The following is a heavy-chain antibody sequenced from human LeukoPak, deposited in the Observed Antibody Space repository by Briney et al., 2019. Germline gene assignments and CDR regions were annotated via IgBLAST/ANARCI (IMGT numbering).Heavy chain of an antibody. D-gene: IGHD1-26*01. CDR2: INTNSGSI. CDR3: AKQSPYGGRFGVDDD. CDR1: GFTFENAW. V-gene: IGHV3-23*01. J-gene: IGHJ4*02. Sequence: PGGSLRLSCAASGFTFENAWMNWVRRAPGKGLEWVSAINTNSGSIYYTDSVKGRFTTSRDNSKNTLYLQMNDLRPEDTAVYSCAKQSPYGGRFGVDDDWGRGTLVTVSS.